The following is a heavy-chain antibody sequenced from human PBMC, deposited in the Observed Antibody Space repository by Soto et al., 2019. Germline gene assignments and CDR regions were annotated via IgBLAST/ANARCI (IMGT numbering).Heavy chain of an antibody. J-gene: IGHJ4*02. CDR3: ARDDGLYDSSGYYTPLVY. V-gene: IGHV6-1*01. CDR2: TYYRSKWYN. D-gene: IGHD3-22*01. Sequence: PSQTLSLTCAISGDSVSSNSAAWNWIRQSPSRGLEWLGRTYYRSKWYNDYAVSVKSRITINPDTSKNQFSLQLNSVTPEDTAVYYCARDDGLYDSSGYYTPLVYWGQGTLVTVSS. CDR1: GDSVSSNSAA.